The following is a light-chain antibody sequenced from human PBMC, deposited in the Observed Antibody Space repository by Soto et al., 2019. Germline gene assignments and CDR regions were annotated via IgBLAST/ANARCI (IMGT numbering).Light chain of an antibody. V-gene: IGLV2-14*01. CDR1: CSDVGGYNY. CDR2: DVS. J-gene: IGLJ1*01. CDR3: SSYTSSSKV. Sequence: QSALTQPASVSGSPGQSITISCTGTCSDVGGYNYVSWYQQHPGKAPKLMIYDVSNRPSGVSNRFSGSKSGNTASLTISGLQAEDEADYYCSSYTSSSKVFGTGTKLTVL.